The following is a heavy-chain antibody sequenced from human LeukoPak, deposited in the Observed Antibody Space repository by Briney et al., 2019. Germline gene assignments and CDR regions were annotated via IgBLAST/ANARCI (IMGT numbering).Heavy chain of an antibody. V-gene: IGHV4-34*01. Sequence: SETLSLTCAVYGGSFSGYYWSWIRQPPGKGLEWIGEINHSGSTNYNPSLKSRVTISVDTSKNQFSLKLSSVTAADTAVYYCAREVITGHFDPWGQGTLVTVSS. D-gene: IGHD1-20*01. J-gene: IGHJ5*02. CDR3: AREVITGHFDP. CDR1: GGSFSGYY. CDR2: INHSGST.